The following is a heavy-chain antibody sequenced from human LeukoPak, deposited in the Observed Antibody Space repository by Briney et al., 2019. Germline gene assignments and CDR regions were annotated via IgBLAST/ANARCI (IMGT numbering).Heavy chain of an antibody. CDR1: GFPLSNSR. D-gene: IGHD1/OR15-1a*01. CDR3: AVGNSMAV. J-gene: IGHJ6*01. Sequence: PGGSLRLSCAGSGFPLSNSRMYWVPQAPGKGLEGVANINKDGGGISYVDSVKGRFIISRDNASNSLYVQMKSPRVEDTAVYFCAVGNSMAVWGKPSAVTASS. V-gene: IGHV3-7*03. CDR2: INKDGGGI.